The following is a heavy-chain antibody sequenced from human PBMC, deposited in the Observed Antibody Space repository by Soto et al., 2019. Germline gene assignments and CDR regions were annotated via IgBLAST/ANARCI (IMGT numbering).Heavy chain of an antibody. CDR1: GGSISSGGYY. CDR2: IYYSGST. Sequence: QVQLQESGPGLVKPSQTLSLTCTVSGGSISSGGYYWSWIRQHPGKGLEWIGYIYYSGSTYYNPSHKGLVNISVDTSKNQFLLKLSSWTAADTAVYFCARGGGDYGDYGVLDYWGQGTLVTVSS. V-gene: IGHV4-31*01. CDR3: ARGGGDYGDYGVLDY. J-gene: IGHJ4*02. D-gene: IGHD4-17*01.